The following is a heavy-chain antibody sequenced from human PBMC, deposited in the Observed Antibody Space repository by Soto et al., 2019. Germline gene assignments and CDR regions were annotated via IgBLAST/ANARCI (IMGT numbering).Heavy chain of an antibody. V-gene: IGHV4-59*01. CDR2: IYYSGST. CDR1: GGSISSYY. J-gene: IGHJ4*02. D-gene: IGHD3-22*01. Sequence: QVQLQESGPGLVKPSKTLSLTCTVSGGSISSYYWSWIRQPPGKGLEWIGYIYYSGSTNYNPSLKSRVTISVDTSKNQFSLKLSSVTAADTAVYYCARSDDSSGYYYVPPFDYWGQGTLVTVSS. CDR3: ARSDDSSGYYYVPPFDY.